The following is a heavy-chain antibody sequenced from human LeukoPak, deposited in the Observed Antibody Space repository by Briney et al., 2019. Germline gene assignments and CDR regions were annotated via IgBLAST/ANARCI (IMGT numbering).Heavy chain of an antibody. V-gene: IGHV1-2*06. D-gene: IGHD5-18*01. CDR2: INPHSGDT. J-gene: IGHJ6*02. CDR3: AREGFSGYRSAYYYNGVDV. Sequence: ASVKVSCKASGYAFTDYYIHWVRQAPGRGLEWMGRINPHSGDTAFSQKFQGRVTMTRDTSISTGFMELSRLRSDDTAVYYCAREGFSGYRSAYYYNGVDVWGQGTTVTVS. CDR1: GYAFTDYY.